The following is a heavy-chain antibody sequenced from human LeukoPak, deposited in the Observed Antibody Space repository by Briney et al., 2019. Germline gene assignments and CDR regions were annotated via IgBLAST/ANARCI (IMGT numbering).Heavy chain of an antibody. J-gene: IGHJ4*02. V-gene: IGHV1-2*02. CDR1: GYTFTGYY. D-gene: IGHD3-9*01. Sequence: GASVKVSCKASGYTFTGYYMHWVRQAPGQGLEWMGWINPNSGGTNYAQKFQGRVTMTRDTSISTAYMELSRLRYDDSAVYYCASPVSPYDILTGPGYCYYWGQGTLVTVSS. CDR3: ASPVSPYDILTGPGYCYY. CDR2: INPNSGGT.